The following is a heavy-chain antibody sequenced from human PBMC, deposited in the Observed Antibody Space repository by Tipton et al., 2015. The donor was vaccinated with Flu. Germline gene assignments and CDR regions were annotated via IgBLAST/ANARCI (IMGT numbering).Heavy chain of an antibody. CDR1: GGSISSGGYY. Sequence: LRLSCTVSGGSISSGGYYWSWIRQHPGKGLEWIGYIYYSESTYYNPFLKSRATISVDTSKNQFSLKLSSVTAADTAGYYGARVRRVSPPSSVGSWGQGTLVTVSP. V-gene: IGHV4-31*03. J-gene: IGHJ4*02. CDR3: ARVRRVSPPSSVGS. CDR2: IYYSEST.